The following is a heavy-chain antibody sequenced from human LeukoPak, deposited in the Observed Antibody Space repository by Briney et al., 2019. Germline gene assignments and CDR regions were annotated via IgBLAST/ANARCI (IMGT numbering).Heavy chain of an antibody. D-gene: IGHD2-2*01. CDR1: GGTFSSYA. CDR2: IIPIFGTA. CDR3: ARQVSQPTQAYYYYYMDV. J-gene: IGHJ6*03. Sequence: SVKVSCKASGGTFSSYAISWVRQAPGQGLEWMGRIIPIFGTASYAQKFQGRVTITTDESTSTAYMELSSLRSEDTAVYYCARQVSQPTQAYYYYYMDVWGKGTTVTVSS. V-gene: IGHV1-69*05.